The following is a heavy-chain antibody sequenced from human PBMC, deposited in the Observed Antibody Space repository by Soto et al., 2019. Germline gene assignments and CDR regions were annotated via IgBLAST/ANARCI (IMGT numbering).Heavy chain of an antibody. CDR3: ARGDLTGTYYYYYGIDV. Sequence: QVQLQESGPGLVKPSQTLSLTCTVSGGSISSGDYYWSWIRQPPGKGLEWIGYIYYSGSTYYNPSLKSRMTMSVDTSKNQFSLKLSSVTAADTAVYYCARGDLTGTYYYYYGIDVWGQGTTVTGSS. D-gene: IGHD7-27*01. CDR1: GGSISSGDYY. CDR2: IYYSGST. J-gene: IGHJ6*02. V-gene: IGHV4-30-4*01.